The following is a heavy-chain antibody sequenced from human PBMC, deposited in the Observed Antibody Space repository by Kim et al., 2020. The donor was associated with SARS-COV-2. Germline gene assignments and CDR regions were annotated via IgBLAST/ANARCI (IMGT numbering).Heavy chain of an antibody. D-gene: IGHD6-6*01. V-gene: IGHV4-59*01. J-gene: IGHJ4*02. CDR3: ARLVIAARPTLFDS. Sequence: YNPSHKSRVTISVDTSKNQFSLNLSSVSAADTAVYYCARLVIAARPTLFDSWGQGTLVTVSS.